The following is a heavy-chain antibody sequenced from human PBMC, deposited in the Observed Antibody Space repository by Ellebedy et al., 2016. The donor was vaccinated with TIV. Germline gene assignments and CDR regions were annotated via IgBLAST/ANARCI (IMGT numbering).Heavy chain of an antibody. CDR3: TRDPGWGAFDI. D-gene: IGHD1-14*01. CDR1: GFTFNNSW. CDR2: ISQDGSAM. J-gene: IGHJ3*02. V-gene: IGHV3-7*03. Sequence: GESLKLSCAASGFTFNNSWMNWVRQAPARGLECVAMISQDGSAMYYVDSVKGCFTIYRDNAKNSLDLQINSLRAEDTAVYYCTRDPGWGAFDIWGQGTMVTVSS.